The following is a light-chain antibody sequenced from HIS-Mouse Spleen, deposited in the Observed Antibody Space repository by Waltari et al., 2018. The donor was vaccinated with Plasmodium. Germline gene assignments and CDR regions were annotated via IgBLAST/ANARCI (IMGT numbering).Light chain of an antibody. CDR3: DSTDSSGNHRV. J-gene: IGLJ3*02. CDR2: EDS. CDR1: ALPKKY. Sequence: SYELTQPPSVSVSPGQTARITCSGDALPKKYAYWYQQKSGQAPVLVLYEDSKRPSGIPVRFSGSSSGTRATLTISGDQVEDEADYYCDSTDSSGNHRVFGGGTKMTVL. V-gene: IGLV3-10*01.